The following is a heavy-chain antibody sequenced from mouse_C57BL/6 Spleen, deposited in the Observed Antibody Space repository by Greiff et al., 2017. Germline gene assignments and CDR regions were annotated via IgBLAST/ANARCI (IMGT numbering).Heavy chain of an antibody. CDR3: ARTYYDGNYFDY. V-gene: IGHV1-54*01. Sequence: QVQLQQSGAELVRPGTSVKVSCKASGYAFTNYLIEWVKQRPGQGLEWIGVINPGSGGTNYNEKFKGKATLTADKSSSTAYMQLSSLTSEDSAVYFCARTYYDGNYFDYWGQGTTRTVSS. CDR2: INPGSGGT. J-gene: IGHJ2*01. D-gene: IGHD1-1*01. CDR1: GYAFTNYL.